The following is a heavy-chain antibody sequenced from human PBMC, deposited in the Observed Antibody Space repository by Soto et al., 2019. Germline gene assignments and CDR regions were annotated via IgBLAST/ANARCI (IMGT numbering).Heavy chain of an antibody. Sequence: NPSETLSLTCTVSGGSIRDYFWTWIRQPPGKGLEWIGYIYYSGRTNYNPSLKSRVSISVDTSKNHFSLQLRSVTAADTAVYYCASVGGDDSGHSGGFDYWGQGTLVTVSS. CDR3: ASVGGDDSGHSGGFDY. CDR2: IYYSGRT. J-gene: IGHJ4*02. V-gene: IGHV4-59*01. D-gene: IGHD4-17*01. CDR1: GGSIRDYF.